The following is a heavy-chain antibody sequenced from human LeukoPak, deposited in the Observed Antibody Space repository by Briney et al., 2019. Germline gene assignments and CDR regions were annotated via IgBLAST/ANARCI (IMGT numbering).Heavy chain of an antibody. Sequence: GGSLRLSCAASGFTFSSYAMGWVRQAPGKGLEWVSAISGSGASTYYADSVKGRFTISRDNSKNTLYLQMNSLRAEDTAVYYCAKDHIVVVPAAIGYWGQGTLVTVSS. CDR1: GFTFSSYA. V-gene: IGHV3-23*01. CDR2: ISGSGAST. CDR3: AKDHIVVVPAAIGY. D-gene: IGHD2-2*01. J-gene: IGHJ4*02.